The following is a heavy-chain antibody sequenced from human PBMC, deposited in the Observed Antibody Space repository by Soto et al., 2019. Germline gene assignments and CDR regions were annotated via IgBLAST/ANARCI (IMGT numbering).Heavy chain of an antibody. V-gene: IGHV1-18*01. D-gene: IGHD2-15*01. CDR2: ISDXNGNK. Sequence: XSVKVSCKASGCTFTSYGISWVRQAPGQGLEWMGWISDXNGNKXYAQKLKGRVXXTTDTYTXXDYMELRSMRSDDTAVYYCARGFYCSGGSCYDYWGQGTLVTVSS. CDR1: GCTFTSYG. J-gene: IGHJ4*02. CDR3: ARGFYCSGGSCYDY.